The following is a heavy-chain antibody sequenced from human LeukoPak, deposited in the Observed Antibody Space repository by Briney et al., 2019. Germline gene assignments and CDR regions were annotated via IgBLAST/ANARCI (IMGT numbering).Heavy chain of an antibody. CDR1: GFTFSNAW. D-gene: IGHD6-13*01. J-gene: IGHJ5*02. CDR2: IKSKTDGGTT. V-gene: IGHV3-15*01. Sequence: PGGSLRLSCAASGFTFSNAWMSWVGRPPGRGWGGVGGIKSKTDGGTTDYAAPVKGRFTISRDDSKNTLYLQMNSLKTEDTAVYYCTTGLVAAVGDWFDPWGQGTLVTVSS. CDR3: TTGLVAAVGDWFDP.